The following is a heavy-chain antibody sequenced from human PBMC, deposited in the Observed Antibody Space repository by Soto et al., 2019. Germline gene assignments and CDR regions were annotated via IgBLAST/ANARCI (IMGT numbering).Heavy chain of an antibody. Sequence: EVQLVESGGGLVQPGGSLRLSCAASGFTFSSYWMYWVRQTPGKGLMWVSRISLDGSDMSYADSVEGRFTVSRDNAKNTLYLQMNSLRAEDTVMYYGACWGHIVPVAPTDFDHWGQGTLVTVSS. CDR3: ACWGHIVPVAPTDFDH. D-gene: IGHD2-8*02. CDR2: ISLDGSDM. CDR1: GFTFSSYW. J-gene: IGHJ4*02. V-gene: IGHV3-74*01.